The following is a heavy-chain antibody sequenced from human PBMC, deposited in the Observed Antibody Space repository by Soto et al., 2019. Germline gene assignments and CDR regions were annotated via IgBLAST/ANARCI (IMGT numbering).Heavy chain of an antibody. J-gene: IGHJ5*02. V-gene: IGHV3-23*01. D-gene: IGHD6-13*01. CDR1: GFTFSNYA. Sequence: GGSLRLSCVGSGFTFSNYAMSWVRKAPGKGLEWVSGISESGGSTHYADSVRGRFAISRDNSKNTVYLQMNSLRAEDTAVYYCAKDLVAAAASWGQGTLVTVSS. CDR2: ISESGGST. CDR3: AKDLVAAAAS.